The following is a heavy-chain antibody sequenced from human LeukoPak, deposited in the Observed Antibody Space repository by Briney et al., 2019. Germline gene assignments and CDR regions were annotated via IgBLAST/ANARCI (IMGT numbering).Heavy chain of an antibody. D-gene: IGHD6-13*01. CDR2: IYYSGST. J-gene: IGHJ4*02. CDR3: ARLVVSSWYHEVLLGRDY. V-gene: IGHV4-39*01. Sequence: SETLSLTCTVSGGSISSSSYYWGWIRQPPGKGLEWIGSIYYSGSTYYNPSLKSRVTISVDTSNNQFSLKLSSVTAADTAVYYCARLVVSSWYHEVLLGRDYWGQGTLVTVSS. CDR1: GGSISSSSYY.